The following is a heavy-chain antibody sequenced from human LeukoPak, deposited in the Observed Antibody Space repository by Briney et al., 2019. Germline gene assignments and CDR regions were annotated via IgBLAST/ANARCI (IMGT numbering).Heavy chain of an antibody. CDR1: GFTFSNAW. J-gene: IGHJ4*02. Sequence: PGGSLRLSCAASGFTFSNAWMSWVRQAPGKGLEWVGRIKSKTDGGTTDYAAPVKGRFTISRDDSKNTLYLQMNSLKTEDTAVYYCTTDIVVVPAAKSVDYWGQGTLVTVSS. CDR2: IKSKTDGGTT. CDR3: TTDIVVVPAAKSVDY. V-gene: IGHV3-15*01. D-gene: IGHD2-2*01.